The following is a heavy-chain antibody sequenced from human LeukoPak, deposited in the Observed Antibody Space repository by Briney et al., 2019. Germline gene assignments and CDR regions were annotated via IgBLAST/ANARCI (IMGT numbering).Heavy chain of an antibody. CDR2: VSHEGGTV. CDR3: ARSSYSSSSSV. CDR1: GFTLTSYG. J-gene: IGHJ3*01. Sequence: GGSLRLSCAVSGFTLTSYGIHWVRQAPGKGLEWVAVVSHEGGTVHYADSVKGRFTISRDNAKNSLYLQVNSLRAEDTAVYYCARSSYSSSSSVWGQGTMVTVSS. V-gene: IGHV3-30-3*01. D-gene: IGHD6-6*01.